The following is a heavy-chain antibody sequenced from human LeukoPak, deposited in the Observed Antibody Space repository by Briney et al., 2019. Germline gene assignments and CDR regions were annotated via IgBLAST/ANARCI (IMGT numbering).Heavy chain of an antibody. J-gene: IGHJ4*02. CDR3: AKGNGYSYGRYYFDY. D-gene: IGHD5-18*01. CDR1: GFTFSSYA. V-gene: IGHV3-23*01. CDR2: ITASGGNT. Sequence: GEDLKISCKGSGFTFSSYAMGWVRQAQGKGLEWVSAITASGGNTYYADSVKGRFTVSRDNSKNTLYLQVNSLRAEDTAVYYCAKGNGYSYGRYYFDYWGQGTLVTVSS.